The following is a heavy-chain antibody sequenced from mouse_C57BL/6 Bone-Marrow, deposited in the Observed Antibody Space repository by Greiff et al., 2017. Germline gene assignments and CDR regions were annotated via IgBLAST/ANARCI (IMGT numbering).Heavy chain of an antibody. CDR2: IDPSDSYT. J-gene: IGHJ2*01. V-gene: IGHV1-50*01. CDR3: ARSDD. CDR1: GYTFTSYW. Sequence: QVQLQQPGAELVKPGASVKLSCKASGYTFTSYWMQWVKQRPGQGLEWIGEIDPSDSYTNYNQKFKGKATLTVDTSASTAYMQLSSLTSEDSAVDYCARSDDWGQGTTLTVSS.